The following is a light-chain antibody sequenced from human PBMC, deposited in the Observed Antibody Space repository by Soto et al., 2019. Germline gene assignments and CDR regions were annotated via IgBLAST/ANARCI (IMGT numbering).Light chain of an antibody. Sequence: DIQMTQFPSILSASVGDTVTITCRASESVVTWLAWFQHKPEKAPKLLIYRASVLSGGVPSRFSGSGSGTELTLVISSLPRDSCATDICQQYNIYRRFGKGAKVDIK. CDR3: QQYNIYRR. J-gene: IGKJ1*01. V-gene: IGKV1-5*03. CDR2: RAS. CDR1: ESVVTW.